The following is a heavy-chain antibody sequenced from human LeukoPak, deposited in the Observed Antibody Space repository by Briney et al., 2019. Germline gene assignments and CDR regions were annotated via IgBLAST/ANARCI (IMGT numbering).Heavy chain of an antibody. J-gene: IGHJ5*02. D-gene: IGHD3-10*01. CDR3: AKDLSVGSGRLDP. V-gene: IGHV3-30-3*01. Sequence: PGGSLRLSCAASGFTFSSYAMHWVRQAPGKGLEWVAVISYDGSNKYYADSVKGRFTISRDNSKNTLYLQMNSLRAEDTAVYYCAKDLSVGSGRLDPWGQGTLVTVSS. CDR2: ISYDGSNK. CDR1: GFTFSSYA.